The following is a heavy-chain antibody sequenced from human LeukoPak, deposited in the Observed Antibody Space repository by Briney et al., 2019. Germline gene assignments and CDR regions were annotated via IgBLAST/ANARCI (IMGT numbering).Heavy chain of an antibody. J-gene: IGHJ4*02. CDR2: IKQDESEK. CDR1: GFTFSSYW. CDR3: ARGTFMVRGVTVFDY. D-gene: IGHD3-10*01. V-gene: IGHV3-7*01. Sequence: GGSLRLSCAASGFTFSSYWMSWVRQAPGKGLEWVANIKQDESEKYYVDSVKGRFTISRDNAKNSLYLQMNSLRAEDTAVYYCARGTFMVRGVTVFDYWGQGTLVTVSS.